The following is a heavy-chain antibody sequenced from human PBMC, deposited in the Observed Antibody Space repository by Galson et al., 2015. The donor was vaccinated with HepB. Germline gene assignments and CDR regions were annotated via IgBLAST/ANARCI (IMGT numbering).Heavy chain of an antibody. J-gene: IGHJ4*02. Sequence: QSGAEVKKPGESLRISCKGSGYSFTSYWISRVRQMPGKGLEWMGRIDPSDSYTNYSPSFQGHVTISADKPISTAYLQWSSLKASDTAMYYCARLGSVSGSYQSTLGDWGQGTLVTVSS. V-gene: IGHV5-10-1*01. D-gene: IGHD1-26*01. CDR3: ARLGSVSGSYQSTLGD. CDR2: IDPSDSYT. CDR1: GYSFTSYW.